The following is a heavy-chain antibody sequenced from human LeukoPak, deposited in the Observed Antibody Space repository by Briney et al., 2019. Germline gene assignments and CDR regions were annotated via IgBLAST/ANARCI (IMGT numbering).Heavy chain of an antibody. CDR2: IRYDENDK. CDR3: AKGYSSGYYNSFDY. V-gene: IGHV3-30*02. Sequence: GGSLRLSCAASGFSFSSYGMHWVRQAPGKGLEWVAFIRYDENDKYYADSVKGRFTISRDNSKNTLYLQMNTLRPEDTAVYYCAKGYSSGYYNSFDYWGQGTLATVSS. CDR1: GFSFSSYG. D-gene: IGHD6-19*01. J-gene: IGHJ4*02.